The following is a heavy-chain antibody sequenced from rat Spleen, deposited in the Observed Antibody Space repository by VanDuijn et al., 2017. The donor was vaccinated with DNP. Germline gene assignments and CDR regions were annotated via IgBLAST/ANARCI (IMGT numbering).Heavy chain of an antibody. V-gene: IGHV5-31*01. J-gene: IGHJ2*01. D-gene: IGHD1-7*01. Sequence: EVQLVESGGDLVQPGRSLKLSCVASGFTFNNYWMTWIRQVPGKGLEWFASITSSGSDTYYPDSVKGRFTISRDNARNTLYLQMDSLRSEDTATYYCATHDWVNWGQGVMVTVSS. CDR3: ATHDWVN. CDR1: GFTFNNYW. CDR2: ITSSGSDT.